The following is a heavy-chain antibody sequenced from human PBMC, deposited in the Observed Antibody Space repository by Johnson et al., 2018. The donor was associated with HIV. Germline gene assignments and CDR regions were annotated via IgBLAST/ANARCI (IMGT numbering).Heavy chain of an antibody. CDR2: INWNGGNT. CDR3: ARVSLAYSYGYDAFDI. J-gene: IGHJ3*02. Sequence: VQLVESGGGVVRPGESLRLSCAASGFTFHDNGMTWVRQVSGKGLEWVSSINWNGGNTKYADSVKGRFTISRDSSKNTLFLQLNSLRPEDTAVYYCARVSLAYSYGYDAFDIWGQGTTVIVSS. D-gene: IGHD5-18*01. V-gene: IGHV3-20*04. CDR1: GFTFHDNG.